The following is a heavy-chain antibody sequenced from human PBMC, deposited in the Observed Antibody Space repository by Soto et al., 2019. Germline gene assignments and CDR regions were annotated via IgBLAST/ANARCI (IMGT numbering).Heavy chain of an antibody. V-gene: IGHV1-69*02. CDR3: ARFRGSYGMDV. CDR2: IIPILGIA. CDR1: GGTFSSYT. D-gene: IGHD3-10*01. Sequence: QVQLVHSGAEVKKPGSSVKVSCKASGGTFSSYTISWVRQAPGQGLEWMGRIIPILGIANYAQKFQGRVTFTADKSTSTAYMELSSLRSEDTAVYYCARFRGSYGMDVWGQGTTVTVSS. J-gene: IGHJ6*02.